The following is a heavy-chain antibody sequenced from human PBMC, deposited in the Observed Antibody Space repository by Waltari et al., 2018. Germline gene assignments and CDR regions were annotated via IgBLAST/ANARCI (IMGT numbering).Heavy chain of an antibody. CDR1: GYTFTDYY. J-gene: IGHJ5*02. Sequence: EVEMLQSGDEVKKPGATVKISCKSCGYTFTDYYIHWVKHTPGKGLEWMGRVGPKDGETIYAEKFQDIVTISADTSTDTVYMIMNGLRFDDTALYFCSRSGSDDWFDPWGRGTPVTVVS. V-gene: IGHV1-69-2*01. D-gene: IGHD2-15*01. CDR2: VGPKDGET. CDR3: SRSGSDDWFDP.